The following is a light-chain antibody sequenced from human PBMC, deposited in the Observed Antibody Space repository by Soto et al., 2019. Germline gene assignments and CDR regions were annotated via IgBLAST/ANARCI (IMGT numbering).Light chain of an antibody. V-gene: IGLV1-51*01. CDR1: GSNIGSHS. Sequence: QSVLTQPPSVSAAPGQRATLSCSGTGSNIGSHSVSWYQQVPGTAPKLLISDNNKRPSGIPDRFSGSKSGTSATLDITGLQTGDEADYYCGTWDSGLNNGVFGGGTKLTVL. CDR3: GTWDSGLNNGV. CDR2: DNN. J-gene: IGLJ2*01.